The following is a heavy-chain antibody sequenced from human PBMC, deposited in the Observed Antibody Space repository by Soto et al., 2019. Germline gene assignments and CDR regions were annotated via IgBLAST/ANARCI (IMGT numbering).Heavy chain of an antibody. CDR2: IYYSGST. D-gene: IGHD1-26*01. V-gene: IGHV4-61*01. CDR3: ARDLLSQKPIGWGDIYVGQGWFAS. CDR1: GGSVSSGNYY. J-gene: IGHJ5*01. Sequence: PSETLSLTCTVSGGSVSSGNYYWSWIRQPPGKGLEWIGCIYYSGSTNYNPSLKSRVTISVDTSKNQFSLKLSSLTAADTAVYYCARDLLSQKPIGWGDIYVGQGWFASWGQGTPVTV.